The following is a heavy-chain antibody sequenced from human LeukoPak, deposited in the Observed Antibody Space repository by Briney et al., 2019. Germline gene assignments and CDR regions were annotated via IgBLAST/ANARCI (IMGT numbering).Heavy chain of an antibody. D-gene: IGHD3-10*01. Sequence: GASVKVSCKASGYTFTGYYMHWVRQAPGQGLEWMGWINPNSGGTNYAQKFQGRVTMTRDTSISTAYMELSRLRSDDTAVYYCARGGSMVRGVLSYFDYWGQGTPVTVSS. CDR2: INPNSGGT. CDR1: GYTFTGYY. CDR3: ARGGSMVRGVLSYFDY. V-gene: IGHV1-2*02. J-gene: IGHJ4*02.